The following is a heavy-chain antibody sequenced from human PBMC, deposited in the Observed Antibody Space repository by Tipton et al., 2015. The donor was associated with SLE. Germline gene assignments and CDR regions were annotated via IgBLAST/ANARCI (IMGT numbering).Heavy chain of an antibody. CDR2: INHGGYT. CDR3: ATSLNYYDSSGPEG. CDR1: GGSFSGYY. J-gene: IGHJ3*01. D-gene: IGHD3-22*01. V-gene: IGHV4-34*01. Sequence: TLSLTCAVYGGSFSGYYWSWIRQTPGKGLEWIGEINHGGYTNFNPSLKSRVTISVDTSKNQFSLRLISVTAADTAVYYCATSLNYYDSSGPEGWGQGTMVTVSS.